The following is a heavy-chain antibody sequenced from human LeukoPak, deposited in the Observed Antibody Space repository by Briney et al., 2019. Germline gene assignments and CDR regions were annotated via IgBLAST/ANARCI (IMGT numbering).Heavy chain of an antibody. CDR2: ITSSGTTT. V-gene: IGHV3-11*01. CDR1: GFTFSDYY. D-gene: IGHD4-17*01. CDR3: ARDPDYGDPY. Sequence: GGSLRLSCTVSGFTFSDYYMSWFRQAPGRGLEWISWITSSGTTTDYAHSVKGRFTISRDNAKNSLYLQMNRLRADDTAVYYCARDPDYGDPYWGQGTLVTVSS. J-gene: IGHJ4*02.